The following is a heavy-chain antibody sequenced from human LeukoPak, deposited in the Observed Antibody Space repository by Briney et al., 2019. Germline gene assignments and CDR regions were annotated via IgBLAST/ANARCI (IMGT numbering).Heavy chain of an antibody. J-gene: IGHJ2*01. D-gene: IGHD1-1*01. CDR3: ARRPPGTSYFDL. V-gene: IGHV4-59*08. CDR1: GGSISSYY. Sequence: SETLSLTCTVSGGSISSYYWSWIRQPPGKGLEWIGYIYYSGSTNYNPSLKSRVTISVDTSKNQFSLKLSSVTAADTAVYYCARRPPGTSYFDLWGRGTLVTVSS. CDR2: IYYSGST.